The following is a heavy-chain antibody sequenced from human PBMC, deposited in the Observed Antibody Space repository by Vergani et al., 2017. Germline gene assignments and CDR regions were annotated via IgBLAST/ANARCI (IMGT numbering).Heavy chain of an antibody. CDR3: ASGGHGSENGGALQL. J-gene: IGHJ3*01. V-gene: IGHV5-51*01. Sequence: EKQLVQSGSETKKPGESLKISCQAFGYIFSNFWIGWVRQRPGRGQEWMGSIYTGDSEVKSNPTFRGQVIFSVDTSVNTAYLQWRSRQASETATYFCASGGHGSENGGALQLWGQGTNITVSS. D-gene: IGHD3-10*01. CDR2: IYTGDSEV. CDR1: GYIFSNFW.